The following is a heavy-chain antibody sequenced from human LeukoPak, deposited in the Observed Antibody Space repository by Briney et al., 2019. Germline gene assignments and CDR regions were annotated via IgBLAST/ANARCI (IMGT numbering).Heavy chain of an antibody. CDR3: AKERYSSSSPLDY. D-gene: IGHD6-6*01. Sequence: GGSLRLSCAASGFTFSSYAMGWVRQAPGKGLEWVSAIGGSGGSTYYADSVKGRFTISRDNSKNTLYLQMNSLRAEDTAVYYCAKERYSSSSPLDYWGQGTLVTVSS. CDR2: IGGSGGST. V-gene: IGHV3-23*01. J-gene: IGHJ4*02. CDR1: GFTFSSYA.